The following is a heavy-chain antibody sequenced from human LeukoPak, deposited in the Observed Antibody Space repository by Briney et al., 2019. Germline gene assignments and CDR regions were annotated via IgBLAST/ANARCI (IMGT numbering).Heavy chain of an antibody. Sequence: SETLSLTCAVYGGSFSGYYWSRIRQPPGKGLEWIGEINHSGSTNYNPSLKSRVTISVDTSKNQFSLKLSSVTAADTAVYYCARGGSGSYYGYSDYWGQGTLVTVSS. CDR2: INHSGST. J-gene: IGHJ4*02. D-gene: IGHD1-26*01. V-gene: IGHV4-34*01. CDR3: ARGGSGSYYGYSDY. CDR1: GGSFSGYY.